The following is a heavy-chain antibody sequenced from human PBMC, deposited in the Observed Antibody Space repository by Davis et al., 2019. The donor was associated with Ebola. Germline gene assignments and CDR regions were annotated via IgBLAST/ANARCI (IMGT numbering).Heavy chain of an antibody. D-gene: IGHD2-8*01. CDR1: GYTFTGYY. Sequence: ASVKVSCQASGYTFTGYYMHWVRQAPGQGLEWMGWINPNSGGTNYAQKLQGRVTMTTDTSTSTAYMELRSLRSDDTAVYYCARDYDCTNGVCYTEYYYYMDVWGKGTTVTVSS. V-gene: IGHV1-2*02. J-gene: IGHJ6*03. CDR3: ARDYDCTNGVCYTEYYYYMDV. CDR2: INPNSGGT.